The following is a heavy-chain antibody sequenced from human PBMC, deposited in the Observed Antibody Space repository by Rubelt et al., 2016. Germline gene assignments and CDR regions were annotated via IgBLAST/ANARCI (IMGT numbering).Heavy chain of an antibody. CDR3: ARGLAPDVYYYYGMDV. D-gene: IGHD2-21*01. Sequence: EVQLVESGGGLVQPGGSLTLSCSASGFTFSSCAMHWVRQAPAKGLEWVSAISGRGVSTYYADSVKGRFTISRDNSKNTLYLQMNSLRAEDTAVYFCARGLAPDVYYYYGMDVWGQGTTVTVSS. J-gene: IGHJ6*02. CDR2: ISGRGVST. CDR1: GFTFSSCA. V-gene: IGHV3-23*04.